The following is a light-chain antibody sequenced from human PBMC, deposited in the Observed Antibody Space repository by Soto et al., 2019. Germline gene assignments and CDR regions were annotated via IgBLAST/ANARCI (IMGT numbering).Light chain of an antibody. CDR1: QSFSSNY. J-gene: IGKJ1*01. V-gene: IGKV3D-15*01. Sequence: EIVLTQSPGTLSLSPGDRATLSCWASQSFSSNYLAWYQQKPGQGPRLLIYDASTRATGIPARFSGSGSGTEFTLTISSLQSEDFAVYYCQQYNNWPPWTFGQGTKVDIK. CDR2: DAS. CDR3: QQYNNWPPWT.